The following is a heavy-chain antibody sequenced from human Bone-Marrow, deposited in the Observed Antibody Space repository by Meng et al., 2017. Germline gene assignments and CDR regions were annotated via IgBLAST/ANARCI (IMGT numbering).Heavy chain of an antibody. Sequence: QAPLTQSGAEVKKAGASVKLSCKADIFTNFYVHWVRQAPGQGLEWMGMVDPSGGGGSHSWKFQGRISMTVDRPTNTVFLELTNLTSHDTAVYYCQRGLGGSPYVSWGQGTLVTVSS. V-gene: IGHV1-46*01. CDR2: VDPSGGGG. D-gene: IGHD3-10*02. J-gene: IGHJ4*02. CDR3: QRGLGGSPYVS. CDR1: IFTNFY.